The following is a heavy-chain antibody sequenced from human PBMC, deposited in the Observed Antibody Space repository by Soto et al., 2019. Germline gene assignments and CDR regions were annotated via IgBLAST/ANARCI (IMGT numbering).Heavy chain of an antibody. CDR1: GFTFSNAW. D-gene: IGHD3-16*02. V-gene: IGHV3-15*01. J-gene: IGHJ4*02. CDR3: TTGPAPLRLGELSLGGFDY. CDR2: IKSKTDGGTT. Sequence: GGSLRLSCAASGFTFSNAWMSWVRQAPGKGLEWVGRIKSKTDGGTTDYAAPVKGRFTISGDDSKNTLYLQMNSLKTEDAAVYYCTTGPAPLRLGELSLGGFDYWGQGTLVTVSS.